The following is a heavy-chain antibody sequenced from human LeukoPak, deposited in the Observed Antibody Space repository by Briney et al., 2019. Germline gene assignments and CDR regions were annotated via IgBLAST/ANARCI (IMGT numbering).Heavy chain of an antibody. CDR1: RFTFRSYW. D-gene: IGHD2-8*02. Sequence: GGSLRLSCAASRFTFRSYWMTWVRQAPGKGLEWVASIKQDGSEKYYVDSVKGRFTISRDNAKNSLHLQMNSLRAEDTAVYYCASSLVGWGQGTRVTVSS. J-gene: IGHJ4*02. V-gene: IGHV3-7*01. CDR2: IKQDGSEK. CDR3: ASSLVG.